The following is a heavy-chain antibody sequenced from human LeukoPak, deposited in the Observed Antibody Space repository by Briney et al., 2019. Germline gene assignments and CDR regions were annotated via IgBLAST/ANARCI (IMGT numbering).Heavy chain of an antibody. CDR2: ISYDGSNK. D-gene: IGHD5-18*01. CDR3: AKSRAVDTARPRYYFDY. CDR1: GFTFSSYG. Sequence: GGSLRLSCAASGFTFSSYGMHWVRQAPGKGLEWVAVISYDGSNKYYADSVKGRFTISRDNSKNTPYLQMNSLRAEDTAVYYCAKSRAVDTARPRYYFDYWGQGTLVTVSS. J-gene: IGHJ4*02. V-gene: IGHV3-30*18.